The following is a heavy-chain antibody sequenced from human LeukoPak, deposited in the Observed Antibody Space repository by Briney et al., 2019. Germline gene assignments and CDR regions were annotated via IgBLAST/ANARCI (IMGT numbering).Heavy chain of an antibody. V-gene: IGHV4-4*07. CDR1: GGSMNSYC. J-gene: IGHJ5*02. CDR3: ARAVYSGTYCGGFDP. D-gene: IGHD1-26*01. Sequence: SETLSLTCTVSGGSMNSYCWSWIRQPAGKGLEWIGRIYTSGSTNYNPSLKSRVTMSVDTSKNQFSLRLSSVTAAYTAVYYCARAVYSGTYCGGFDPWGQGTLVTVSS. CDR2: IYTSGST.